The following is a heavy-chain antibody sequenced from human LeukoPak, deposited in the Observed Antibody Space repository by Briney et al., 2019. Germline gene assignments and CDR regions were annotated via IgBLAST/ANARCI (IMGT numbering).Heavy chain of an antibody. CDR1: GFSFSNSW. Sequence: GGSLRLSCAASGFSFSNSWMNWVRQAPGKGLEWVGRIKKKTDGGTADYAAPVKDRFIVSRDDSKNTLYLQMNSLKTEDTAVYYCTHRDRIAVAGTDYWGQGTLVTVSS. CDR2: IKKKTDGGTA. CDR3: THRDRIAVAGTDY. V-gene: IGHV3-15*07. J-gene: IGHJ4*02. D-gene: IGHD6-19*01.